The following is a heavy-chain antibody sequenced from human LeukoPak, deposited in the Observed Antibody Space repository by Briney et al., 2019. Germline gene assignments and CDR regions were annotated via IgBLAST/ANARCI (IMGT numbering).Heavy chain of an antibody. J-gene: IGHJ6*04. D-gene: IGHD2-8*01. V-gene: IGHV3-30*18. Sequence: PGGSLRLSCAASGFTFSSYGMHWVRQAPGKGLEWVAVISYDGSNKYYADPVKGRFTISRDNSKNTLYLQMNSLRAEDTAVYYCAKYIGLLDYYYYGMDVWGKGTTVTVSS. CDR1: GFTFSSYG. CDR2: ISYDGSNK. CDR3: AKYIGLLDYYYYGMDV.